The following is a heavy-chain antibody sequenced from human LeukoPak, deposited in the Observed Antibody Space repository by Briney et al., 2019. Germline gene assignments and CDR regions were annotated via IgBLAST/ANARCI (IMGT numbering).Heavy chain of an antibody. J-gene: IGHJ4*02. V-gene: IGHV3-23*01. Sequence: GGSLRLSCAASGFTFSSYVMSWVRQAPGKGLEWVSFISASGGSTYYADSVKGRFTISRDNSKNTLYLQMNSLRAEDTAVYYCAKDLKGNWNYFDYWGQGTLVTVSS. CDR3: AKDLKGNWNYFDY. D-gene: IGHD2/OR15-2a*01. CDR1: GFTFSSYV. CDR2: ISASGGST.